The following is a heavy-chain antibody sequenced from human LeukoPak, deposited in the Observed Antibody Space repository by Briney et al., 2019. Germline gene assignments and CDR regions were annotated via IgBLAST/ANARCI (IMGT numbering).Heavy chain of an antibody. CDR1: GGSISSGSYY. J-gene: IGHJ5*02. CDR2: IYTSGST. D-gene: IGHD3-3*01. CDR3: ARDIAGGSITIFGVVLSNLFEP. V-gene: IGHV4-61*02. Sequence: SETLSLTCTVSGGSISSGSYYWSWIRQPAGKGLEWIGRIYTSGSTNYNPSLKSRVTISVDTSKNQLSLKLSSVTAADTAVYYCARDIAGGSITIFGVVLSNLFEPWGQGTLVTVSS.